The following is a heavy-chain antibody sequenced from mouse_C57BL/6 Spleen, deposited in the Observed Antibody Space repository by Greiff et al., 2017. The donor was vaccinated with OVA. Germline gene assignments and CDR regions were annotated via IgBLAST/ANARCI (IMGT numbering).Heavy chain of an antibody. V-gene: IGHV1-42*01. Sequence: VQLQQSGPELVKPGASVKISCKASGYSFTGYYMNWVKQSPEKSLEWIGEINPSTGGTTYNQKFKAKATLTVDKSSSTAYMQLKSLTSEDSAVYYCAKGLLYAMDYWGQGTSGTVAS. CDR2: INPSTGGT. CDR1: GYSFTGYY. D-gene: IGHD2-3*01. J-gene: IGHJ4*01. CDR3: AKGLLYAMDY.